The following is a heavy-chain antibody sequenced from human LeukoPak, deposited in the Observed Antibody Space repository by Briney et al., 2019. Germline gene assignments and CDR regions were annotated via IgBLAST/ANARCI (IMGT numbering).Heavy chain of an antibody. CDR1: RFIFSSFA. Sequence: GGSLRLSCAASRFIFSSFAMNWVRQAPGKGLEWVSGISASGGSTYYTDSVKGRFTISRDNSKNTLYLDMNSLRAEDTAVYYCAKAEYDFWSGSFDYWGQGTLVTVSS. V-gene: IGHV3-23*01. J-gene: IGHJ4*02. CDR3: AKAEYDFWSGSFDY. D-gene: IGHD3-3*01. CDR2: ISASGGST.